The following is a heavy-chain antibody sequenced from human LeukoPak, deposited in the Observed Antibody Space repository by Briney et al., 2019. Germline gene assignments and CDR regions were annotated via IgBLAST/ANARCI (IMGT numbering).Heavy chain of an antibody. CDR2: IYYSGST. Sequence: PSETLSLTCTVSGGSVSSGSYYWSWIRQPPGKGLEWIGYIYYSGSTNYNPSLKSRVTISVDTSKNQFSLKLSSVTAADTAVYYCARVGYDSSGYYSLFDYWGQGTLVTVSS. J-gene: IGHJ4*02. D-gene: IGHD3-22*01. CDR3: ARVGYDSSGYYSLFDY. CDR1: GGSVSSGSYY. V-gene: IGHV4-61*01.